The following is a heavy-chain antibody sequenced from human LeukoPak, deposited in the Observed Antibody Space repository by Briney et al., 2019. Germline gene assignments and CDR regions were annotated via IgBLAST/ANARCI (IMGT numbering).Heavy chain of an antibody. D-gene: IGHD4-23*01. V-gene: IGHV3-21*01. CDR1: GFTFSSYS. Sequence: GGSLRLSCAASGFTFSSYSMNWVRQAPGKGLEGVSSISSSSSYIYYADSMKGRFTISRDNAKNSLYLQMNSLRAEDTAVYHCAGNPSDKDYYYYYMDVWGKGTTVTVSS. CDR2: ISSSSSYI. J-gene: IGHJ6*03. CDR3: AGNPSDKDYYYYYMDV.